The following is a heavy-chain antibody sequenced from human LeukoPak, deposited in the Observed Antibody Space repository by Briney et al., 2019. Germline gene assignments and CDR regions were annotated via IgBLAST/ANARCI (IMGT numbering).Heavy chain of an antibody. CDR1: GGSISSYY. D-gene: IGHD5-18*01. J-gene: IGHJ6*02. CDR3: ARGGYSYGSLYYYYGMDV. CDR2: TYYSGST. Sequence: SETLSLTCTVSGGSISSYYWSWIRQPPGKGLEWIGYTYYSGSTNYNPSLKSRVTISVDTSKNQFSLKLSSVTAADTAVYYCARGGYSYGSLYYYYGMDVWGQGTTVTVSS. V-gene: IGHV4-59*01.